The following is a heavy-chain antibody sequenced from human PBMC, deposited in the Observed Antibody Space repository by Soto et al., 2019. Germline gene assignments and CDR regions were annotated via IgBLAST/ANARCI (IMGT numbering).Heavy chain of an antibody. J-gene: IGHJ4*02. D-gene: IGHD5-12*01. CDR3: ARGGNRYSNVASGVGGFDF. V-gene: IGHV4-59*01. Sequence: SETLSLTCTVSGASISSSYWSWIRQSPERGLEWIAYVYHTGATNYNPSLKSRVTISLDTSKGQFSLNLTSLTTADTAVYFCARGGNRYSNVASGVGGFDFWGQGSLVAVSS. CDR2: VYHTGAT. CDR1: GASISSSY.